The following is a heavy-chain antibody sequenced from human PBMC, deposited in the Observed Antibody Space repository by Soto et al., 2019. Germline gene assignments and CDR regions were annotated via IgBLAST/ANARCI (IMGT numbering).Heavy chain of an antibody. CDR1: GFTFSSSF. CDR3: ARYFRGSGRYFFDY. V-gene: IGHV3-7*03. D-gene: IGHD6-19*01. Sequence: GGSLRLSCVASGFTFSSSFMGWVRQAPGKGLEWVANINQDGGGTYYVDSVEGRFTISRDYAKDSLYLQMNSLRGEDTAVYYSARYFRGSGRYFFDYWGQGTLVTVSS. CDR2: INQDGGGT. J-gene: IGHJ4*01.